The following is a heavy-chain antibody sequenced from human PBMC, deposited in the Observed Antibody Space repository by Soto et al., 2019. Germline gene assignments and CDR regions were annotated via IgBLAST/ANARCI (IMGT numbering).Heavy chain of an antibody. J-gene: IGHJ3*01. V-gene: IGHV3-21*01. CDR3: ARYDAFKAFDS. CDR1: GFTFSSYS. Sequence: EVQLVESGGGLVKPGGSLRLSCAASGFTFSSYSMNWVRQAPGKGLEWVASISSNGFYTDFADSVKGRFTLSRDNVNNSVFLQLNSLSAEDTGIYYCARYDAFKAFDSWGRGTMVIVSS. D-gene: IGHD1-1*01. CDR2: ISSNGFYT.